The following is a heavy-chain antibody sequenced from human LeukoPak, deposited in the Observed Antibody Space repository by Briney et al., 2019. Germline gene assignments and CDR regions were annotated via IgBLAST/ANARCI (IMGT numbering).Heavy chain of an antibody. V-gene: IGHV4-59*08. D-gene: IGHD6-13*01. J-gene: IGHJ6*03. Sequence: SETLSLTCTVSGESISGFYWTWIRQPPGKGLEWIGYIYYSGSTYYNPSLKSRVTISVDTSKNQFSLKLSSVTAADTAVYYCARADYSSTWSHDYYYMDVWGKGTTVTVSS. CDR1: GESISGFY. CDR2: IYYSGST. CDR3: ARADYSSTWSHDYYYMDV.